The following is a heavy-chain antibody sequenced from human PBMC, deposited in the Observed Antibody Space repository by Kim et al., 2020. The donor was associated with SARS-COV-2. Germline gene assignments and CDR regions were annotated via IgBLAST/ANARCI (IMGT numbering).Heavy chain of an antibody. J-gene: IGHJ4*02. CDR2: IYYSGST. CDR1: GGSISSSSYY. D-gene: IGHD5-12*01. Sequence: SETLSLTCTVSGGSISSSSYYWGWIRQPPGKGLEWIGSIYYSGSTYYNPSLKSRVTISVDTSKNQFSLKLSSVTAADTAVYYCARDLATRASFDYWGQGT. V-gene: IGHV4-39*07. CDR3: ARDLATRASFDY.